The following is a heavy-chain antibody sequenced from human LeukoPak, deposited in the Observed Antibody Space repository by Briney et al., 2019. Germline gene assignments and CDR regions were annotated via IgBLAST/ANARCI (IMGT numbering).Heavy chain of an antibody. CDR1: GGSISSYY. CDR2: IYTSGST. CDR3: ARRRATVTTGNAFDI. Sequence: SETLSLTCTVSGGSISSYYWSWIRQPAGKGLEWIGRIYTSGSTNYNPSLKSRVTMSVDTSKNQFSLKLSSVTAADTAVYYCARRRATVTTGNAFDIWGQGTTVTVSS. J-gene: IGHJ3*02. V-gene: IGHV4-4*07. D-gene: IGHD4-17*01.